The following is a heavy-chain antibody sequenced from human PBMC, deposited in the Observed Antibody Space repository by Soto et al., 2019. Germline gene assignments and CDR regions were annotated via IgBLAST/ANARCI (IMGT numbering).Heavy chain of an antibody. CDR3: ASAPGFIFDY. CDR1: GYTFTSYY. J-gene: IGHJ4*02. CDR2: INPSGGST. V-gene: IGHV1-46*01. Sequence: ASVKGSCKASGYTFTSYYMHWVRQAPGQGLEWMGIINPSGGSTSYAQKFQGRVTMTTDTSTSTAYMELRSLRSDDTAVYYCASAPGFIFDYWGQGTLVTVSS.